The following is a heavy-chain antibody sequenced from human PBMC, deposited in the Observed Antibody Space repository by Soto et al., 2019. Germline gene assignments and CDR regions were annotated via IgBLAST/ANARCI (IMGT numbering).Heavy chain of an antibody. CDR3: ARGLRSYRDFDY. Sequence: PSETLSLTCTVSGGSITSSSYYWGWIRQPPGKGLEWIGSIYYSGSTYYNPSLKSRVTISVDTSKNQFSLKLSSVTAADTAVYYCARGLRSYRDFDYWGQGTLVTVSS. J-gene: IGHJ4*02. CDR2: IYYSGST. D-gene: IGHD3-16*02. V-gene: IGHV4-39*07. CDR1: GGSITSSSYY.